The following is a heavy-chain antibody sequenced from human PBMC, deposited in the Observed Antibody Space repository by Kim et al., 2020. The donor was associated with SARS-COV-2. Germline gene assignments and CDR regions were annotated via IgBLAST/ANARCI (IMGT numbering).Heavy chain of an antibody. CDR3: ARGTSVAGTDWLDP. D-gene: IGHD6-19*01. CDR2: INTNTGNP. V-gene: IGHV7-4-1*02. Sequence: ASVKVSCKASGYTFTNYAMNWVRQAPGQGLEWMGWINTNTGNPTYAQGFTGRFVFSFDTSVTTAYLQINSLAAEDTAVYYCARGTSVAGTDWLDPWGQGT. J-gene: IGHJ5*02. CDR1: GYTFTNYA.